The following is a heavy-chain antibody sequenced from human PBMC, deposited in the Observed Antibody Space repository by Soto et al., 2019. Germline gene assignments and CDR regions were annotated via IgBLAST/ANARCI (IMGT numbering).Heavy chain of an antibody. J-gene: IGHJ1*01. V-gene: IGHV3-30*18. CDR3: AKGRSSLAGYFQH. CDR1: GFIFSSYA. D-gene: IGHD2-2*01. Sequence: GGSLRLSCAASGFIFSSYAMHWVRQAPGKGPEWVAATSYDGTYTFYADSVKGRFTISRDNSKKTLYLEITGLRSEDTAVYYCAKGRSSLAGYFQHWGQGTLVTVPS. CDR2: TSYDGTYT.